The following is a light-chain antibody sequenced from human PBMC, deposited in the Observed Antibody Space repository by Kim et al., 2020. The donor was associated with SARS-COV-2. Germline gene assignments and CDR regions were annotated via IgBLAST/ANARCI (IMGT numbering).Light chain of an antibody. Sequence: YPGEMATLSCRASQTFGTNLAWYQQKPGQAPRLLIYRTSTRATGVPARFSGSGSGTEFTLTISSLQSDDFATYYCQQYNNWPLPCTFGQGTKLEI. V-gene: IGKV3-15*01. J-gene: IGKJ2*02. CDR3: QQYNNWPLPCT. CDR1: QTFGTN. CDR2: RTS.